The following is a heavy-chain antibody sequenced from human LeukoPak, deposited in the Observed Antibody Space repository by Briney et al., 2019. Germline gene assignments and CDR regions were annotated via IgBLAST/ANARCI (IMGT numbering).Heavy chain of an antibody. J-gene: IGHJ5*02. CDR2: IYHSGST. Sequence: PSETLSLTCAVSGGSISSGGYSWSRIRQPPGKGLEWIGYIYHSGSTYYNPSLKSRVTISVDRSKNQFSLKLSSVTAADTAVYYCAREGYYGSGSWGNWFDPWGQGTLVTVSS. D-gene: IGHD3-10*01. CDR1: GGSISSGGYS. CDR3: AREGYYGSGSWGNWFDP. V-gene: IGHV4-30-2*01.